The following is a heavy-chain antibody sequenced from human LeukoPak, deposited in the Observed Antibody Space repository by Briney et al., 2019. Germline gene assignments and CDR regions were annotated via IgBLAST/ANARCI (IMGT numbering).Heavy chain of an antibody. V-gene: IGHV1-2*06. Sequence: GASVKVSCKASGYTFTGYYMHWVRQAPGQGLEWMGRINPNSGGTNYAQKFQGRVTMTRDTSMSTAYMELSRLRSDDTAVYYCARDDIVVVPAARPNWFDPWGQGTLVTVSS. J-gene: IGHJ5*02. CDR2: INPNSGGT. CDR3: ARDDIVVVPAARPNWFDP. CDR1: GYTFTGYY. D-gene: IGHD2-2*01.